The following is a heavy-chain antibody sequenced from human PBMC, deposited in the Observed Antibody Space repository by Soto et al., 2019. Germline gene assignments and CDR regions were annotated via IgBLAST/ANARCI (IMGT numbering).Heavy chain of an antibody. CDR3: ARGIRAAAGTGYYYGMDV. D-gene: IGHD6-13*01. J-gene: IGHJ6*02. V-gene: IGHV4-34*01. CDR1: GGSFSGYY. CDR2: INHSGST. Sequence: LETLSVTCAVYGGSFSGYYWSWIRQPPGKGLEWIGEINHSGSTNYNPSLKSRVTISVDTSKNQFSLKLSSVTAADTAVYYCARGIRAAAGTGYYYGMDVWGQGTTVTVSS.